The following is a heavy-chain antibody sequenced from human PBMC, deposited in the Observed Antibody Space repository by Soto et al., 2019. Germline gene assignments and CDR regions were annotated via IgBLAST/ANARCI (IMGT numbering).Heavy chain of an antibody. CDR2: IYYDGRT. Sequence: PSETLSLTCTVSGASISSGYWSWIRQSPGKGLEWIGYIYYDGRTYYNPSLRSRVTISVDTSQNQFSLKLSSVTAADTAVYYCARAGQWYLPTIYYYYGMDLSLHGAPATASS. CDR1: GASISSGY. D-gene: IGHD2-15*01. CDR3: ARAGQWYLPTIYYYYGMDL. V-gene: IGHV4-30-4*02. J-gene: IGHJ6*02.